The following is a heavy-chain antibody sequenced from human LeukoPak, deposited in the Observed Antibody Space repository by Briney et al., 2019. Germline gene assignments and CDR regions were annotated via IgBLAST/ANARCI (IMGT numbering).Heavy chain of an antibody. V-gene: IGHV1-2*02. J-gene: IGHJ3*02. CDR3: VRDVRAGRNDAFDI. CDR1: GYSFTNYY. D-gene: IGHD1-14*01. Sequence: ASVKVSCKASGYSFTNYYIHWVRQAPGQGLEWMGWIYPNSGVTNYAQSFQGRVTVTRDTSISTAYMDLSSLTSDDTAVYFCVRDVRAGRNDAFDIWGQGTMVTVSS. CDR2: IYPNSGVT.